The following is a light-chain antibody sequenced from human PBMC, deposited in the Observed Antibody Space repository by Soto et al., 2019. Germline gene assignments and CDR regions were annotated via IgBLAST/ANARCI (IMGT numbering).Light chain of an antibody. CDR3: QQSYSTPPIT. CDR1: QSISSY. V-gene: IGKV1-39*01. J-gene: IGKJ5*01. Sequence: DIPMTQSPSSLSASLGARVPITCRASQSISSYLNWYQQTPGKAPKLLIYAASSLQSGVPSRFSGSGSGTDFTLTISSLQPEDFATYYCQQSYSTPPITFGQGTRLEIK. CDR2: AAS.